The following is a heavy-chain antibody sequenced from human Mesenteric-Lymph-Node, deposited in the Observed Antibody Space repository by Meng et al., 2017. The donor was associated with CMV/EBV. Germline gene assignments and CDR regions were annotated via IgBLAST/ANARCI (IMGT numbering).Heavy chain of an antibody. Sequence: QLGTGLLKPSETLSVTCAVYDGSFSGYYWNWIRQSPEKGLEWIGEINHSGSTTYNPSFTSRIIISVDTSTNQISLNMSSVTAADTAVYYCARGSSYDILTGYFDYWGQGALVTVSS. CDR2: INHSGST. V-gene: IGHV4-34*01. D-gene: IGHD3-9*01. CDR3: ARGSSYDILTGYFDY. CDR1: DGSFSGYY. J-gene: IGHJ4*02.